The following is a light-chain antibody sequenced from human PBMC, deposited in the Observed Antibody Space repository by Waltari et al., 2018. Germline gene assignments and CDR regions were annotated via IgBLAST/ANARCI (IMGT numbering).Light chain of an antibody. CDR2: DAS. CDR1: QDISNY. CDR3: QHYDTLPYT. V-gene: IGKV1-33*01. Sequence: DIQMTQSPSSLSASVADRVTITCQASQDISNYLNWYQQVPGKAPKLLIYDASNLETGVPSRFSGSGSGTDFTFTISSLQPEDIATYFCQHYDTLPYTFGQGTKLEFK. J-gene: IGKJ2*01.